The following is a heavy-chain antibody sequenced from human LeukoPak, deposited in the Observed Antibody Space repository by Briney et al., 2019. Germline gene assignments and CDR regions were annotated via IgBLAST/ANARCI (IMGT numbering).Heavy chain of an antibody. J-gene: IGHJ4*02. D-gene: IGHD3-10*01. Sequence: SETLSLTCTVSGGSISSGDYYWSWIRQPPGKGLEWIGYIYYSGSTYYNPSLKSRVTISVDTSKNQFSLKLSSVTAADTAVYYCAREKGITMVRGPSYYFDYWGQGTLVTVSS. CDR2: IYYSGST. V-gene: IGHV4-30-4*01. CDR1: GGSISSGDYY. CDR3: AREKGITMVRGPSYYFDY.